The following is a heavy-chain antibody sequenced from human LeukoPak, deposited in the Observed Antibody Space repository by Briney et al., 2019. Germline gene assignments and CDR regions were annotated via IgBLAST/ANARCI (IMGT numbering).Heavy chain of an antibody. Sequence: QPGGSLRVSCAASGFTVSSNYMSWVRQAPGKGLEWVSVIYSGGSTYYADSVKGRFTISRDNSKNTLYLQMNSLRAEDTAVYYCARGSYDSSGYYYYYYYYMDVWSKGTMVTVSS. D-gene: IGHD3-22*01. J-gene: IGHJ6*03. CDR1: GFTVSSNY. CDR3: ARGSYDSSGYYYYYYYYMDV. V-gene: IGHV3-53*01. CDR2: IYSGGST.